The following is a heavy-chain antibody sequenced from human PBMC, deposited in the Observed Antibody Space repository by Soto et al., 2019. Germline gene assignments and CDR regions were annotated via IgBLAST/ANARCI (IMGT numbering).Heavy chain of an antibody. D-gene: IGHD3-10*01. J-gene: IGHJ4*02. Sequence: GGSLRLSCAASGFTFSSYAMSWVRQAPGKGLEWVSAISGSGGSTYYADSVKGRFTISRDNSKNTLYLQMNSLRAEDTAVYYCAKDLWGYGSGSYTYYWGQGTLVTVSS. V-gene: IGHV3-23*01. CDR2: ISGSGGST. CDR3: AKDLWGYGSGSYTYY. CDR1: GFTFSSYA.